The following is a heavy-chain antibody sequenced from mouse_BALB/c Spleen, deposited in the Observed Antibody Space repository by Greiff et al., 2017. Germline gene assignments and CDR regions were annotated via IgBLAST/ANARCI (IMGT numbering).Heavy chain of an antibody. D-gene: IGHD1-1*01. CDR3: ARDLYYYGSSSYYAMDY. J-gene: IGHJ4*01. Sequence: EVQLQQSGPGLVKPSQSLSLTCTVTGYSITSDYAWNWIRQFPGNKLEWMGYISYSGSTSYNPSLKSRISITRDTSKNQFFLQLNSVTTEDTATYYCARDLYYYGSSSYYAMDYWGQGTSVTVSS. CDR1: GYSITSDYA. V-gene: IGHV3-2*02. CDR2: ISYSGST.